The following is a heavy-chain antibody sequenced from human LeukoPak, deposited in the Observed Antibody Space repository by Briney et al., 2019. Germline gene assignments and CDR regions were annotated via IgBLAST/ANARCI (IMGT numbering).Heavy chain of an antibody. CDR3: ARGWQWLLRRGASDI. V-gene: IGHV4-34*01. Sequence: SETLSLTCAVYGGSFSGYYWSWIRQPPGKGLEWIGEINHSGSTNYNPSLKSRVTISVDTSKNQFSLKLSSVTAADTAVYYCARGWQWLLRRGASDIWGQGTMVTVSS. J-gene: IGHJ3*02. CDR2: INHSGST. CDR1: GGSFSGYY. D-gene: IGHD6-19*01.